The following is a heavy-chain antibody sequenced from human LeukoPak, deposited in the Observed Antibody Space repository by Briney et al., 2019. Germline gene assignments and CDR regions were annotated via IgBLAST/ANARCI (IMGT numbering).Heavy chain of an antibody. D-gene: IGHD1-26*01. CDR3: ARQSWVPRDGGNWFDP. CDR2: FYYSGST. Sequence: KPSETLSLAFSGYGGSISSSRYYWGWMRQPPGKGLEWIGRFYYSGSTDYNPSLKSRVTITVDTSMNQFSLKLSSVTAADTAVYYCARQSWVPRDGGNWFDPWGQGTLVTVSS. CDR1: GGSISSSRYY. V-gene: IGHV4-39*01. J-gene: IGHJ5*02.